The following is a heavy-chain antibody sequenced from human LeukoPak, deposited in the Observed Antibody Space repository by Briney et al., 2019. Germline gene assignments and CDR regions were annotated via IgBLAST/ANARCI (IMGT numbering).Heavy chain of an antibody. J-gene: IGHJ4*02. CDR2: IYTSGST. V-gene: IGHV4-4*07. CDR3: AREGVWGSYRY. CDR1: GGSLSGYY. D-gene: IGHD3-16*02. Sequence: SETLSLTCAVYGGSLSGYYWSWIRQPAGRGLEWIGRIYTSGSTNYNPSLKSRVTMSVDTSKNQFSLKLSSVTAADTAVYYCAREGVWGSYRYWGQGTLVTVSS.